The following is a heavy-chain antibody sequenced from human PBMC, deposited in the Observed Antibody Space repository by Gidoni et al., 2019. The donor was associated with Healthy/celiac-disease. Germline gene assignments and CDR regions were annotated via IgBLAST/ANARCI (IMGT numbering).Heavy chain of an antibody. Sequence: QVQLQESGPGLVKPSETLSLTCTVSGGSISSYYWSWIRQPPGKGLEWLGYIYYSGSTNYNPSLKRRVTISVDTSKNQFSLKLSSVTAADTAGYYCARITYYDILTGYQNWYFDLWGRGTLVTVSS. CDR3: ARITYYDILTGYQNWYFDL. V-gene: IGHV4-59*01. CDR2: IYYSGST. D-gene: IGHD3-9*01. CDR1: GGSISSYY. J-gene: IGHJ2*01.